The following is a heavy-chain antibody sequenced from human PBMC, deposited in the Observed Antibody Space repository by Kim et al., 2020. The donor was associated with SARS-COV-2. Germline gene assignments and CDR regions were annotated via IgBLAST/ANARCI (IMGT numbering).Heavy chain of an antibody. J-gene: IGHJ4*02. CDR1: RSIFSSYC. D-gene: IGHD2-8*02. V-gene: IGHV3-48*02. Sequence: GGSLRLSCAASRSIFSSYCMAWVRQAPGKGLEWIAYISSSSRSIYYADSLQGRFTISRDNAKISLYLQMNSLRDDDTAVYYCATVLGYYFDYWGRGTLVTVSS. CDR3: ATVLGYYFDY. CDR2: ISSSSRSI.